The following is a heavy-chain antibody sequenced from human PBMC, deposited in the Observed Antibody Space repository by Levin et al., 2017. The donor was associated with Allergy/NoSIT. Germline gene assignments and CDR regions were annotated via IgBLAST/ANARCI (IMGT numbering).Heavy chain of an antibody. D-gene: IGHD3-22*01. V-gene: IGHV3-30-3*01. CDR2: ISYDGFNK. J-gene: IGHJ6*02. CDR3: ARGQHYDSSSHYYGMGG. CDR1: GFTFSSYA. Sequence: GGSLRLSCAASGFTFSSYAMHWVRQAPGKGLEWVAVISYDGFNKYYADSVKGRFIVSRDNSKNTLYLQVNSLRAEDTAVFYCARGQHYDSSSHYYGMGGWGQGTTVTVSS.